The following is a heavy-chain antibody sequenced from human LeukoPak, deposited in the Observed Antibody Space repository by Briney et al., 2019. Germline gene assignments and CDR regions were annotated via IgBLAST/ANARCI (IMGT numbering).Heavy chain of an antibody. CDR3: ARDGVYCSSASCYFGY. CDR2: ISSSSSDK. Sequence: GGSLRLSCAASGFTFSSYSMNWVRQAPGKGLEWVSFISSSSSDKYYADSVKGRFTISRDNAKNSLYLQMNSLRAEDTAVYYCARDGVYCSSASCYFGYWGQGALVIVSS. V-gene: IGHV3-21*01. D-gene: IGHD2-2*01. CDR1: GFTFSSYS. J-gene: IGHJ4*02.